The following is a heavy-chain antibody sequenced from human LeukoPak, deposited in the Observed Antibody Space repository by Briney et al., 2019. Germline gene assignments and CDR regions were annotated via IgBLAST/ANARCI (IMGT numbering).Heavy chain of an antibody. CDR1: GDSISGHY. CDR2: IYYSGST. V-gene: IGHV4-59*11. CDR3: ARTYHYGSGSYFLFDF. J-gene: IGHJ4*02. D-gene: IGHD3-10*01. Sequence: SETLSRTCTVSGDSISGHYWSWIRQPPGTGLEWIGYIYYSGSTDYNPSLKSRVTISVDTSKNQFSLKLSSVTAADTAVYYCARTYHYGSGSYFLFDFWGQGTLVTVSS.